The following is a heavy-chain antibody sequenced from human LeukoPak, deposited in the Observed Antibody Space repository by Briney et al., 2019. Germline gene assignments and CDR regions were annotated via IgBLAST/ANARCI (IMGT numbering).Heavy chain of an antibody. V-gene: IGHV3-21*01. J-gene: IGHJ5*02. D-gene: IGHD3-22*01. CDR1: GFTFSSYS. Sequence: PGGSLRLSCAASGFTFSSYSMNWVRQAPGKGLEWVSSISSSTSYLYYADSVKGRFTISRDNAKNSLYLQMNSLRAKDTALYYCARDYYDSSGSSWFDPWGQGTLVTVSS. CDR3: ARDYYDSSGSSWFDP. CDR2: ISSSTSYL.